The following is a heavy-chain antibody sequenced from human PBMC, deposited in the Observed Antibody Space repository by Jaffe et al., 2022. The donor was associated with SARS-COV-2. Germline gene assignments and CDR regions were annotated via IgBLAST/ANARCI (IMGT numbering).Heavy chain of an antibody. D-gene: IGHD5-12*01. Sequence: EVQLVESGGGLVKPGGSLRLSCAASGFTFSSYSMNWVRQAPGKGLEWVSSISSSSSYIYYADSVKGRFTISRDNAKNSLYLQMNSLRAEDTAVYYCARDWGDGYNRGHAFDIWGQGTMVTVSS. J-gene: IGHJ3*02. V-gene: IGHV3-21*01. CDR3: ARDWGDGYNRGHAFDI. CDR2: ISSSSSYI. CDR1: GFTFSSYS.